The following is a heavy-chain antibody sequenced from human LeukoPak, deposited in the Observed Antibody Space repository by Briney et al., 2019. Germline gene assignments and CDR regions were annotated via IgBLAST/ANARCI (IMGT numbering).Heavy chain of an antibody. CDR1: GYTFTGYY. CDR2: INPNSGGT. CDR3: ARDHDFWSGYPSNNWFDP. V-gene: IGHV1-2*02. Sequence: ASVKVSCKASGYTFTGYYMHWVRQAPGQGLEWMGWINPNSGGTNYAQKFQGRVTMTRDTSISTAYMELSRLRSDDTAVYYCARDHDFWSGYPSNNWFDPWGQGTLVTVSS. J-gene: IGHJ5*02. D-gene: IGHD3-3*01.